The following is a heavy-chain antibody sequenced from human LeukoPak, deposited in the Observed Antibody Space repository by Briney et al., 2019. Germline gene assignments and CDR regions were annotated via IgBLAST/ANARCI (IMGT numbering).Heavy chain of an antibody. Sequence: GGSLRLSCAVAGFPFSTFWMSWVRQAPGKGLEWVANINQGGSEKYYVDSVRGRFAISRENVKNALYLQMNRLRAEDAAMYYCTGETYYFDHWGQGALVTVSS. CDR2: INQGGSEK. CDR1: GFPFSTFW. V-gene: IGHV3-7*04. J-gene: IGHJ4*02. CDR3: TGETYYFDH.